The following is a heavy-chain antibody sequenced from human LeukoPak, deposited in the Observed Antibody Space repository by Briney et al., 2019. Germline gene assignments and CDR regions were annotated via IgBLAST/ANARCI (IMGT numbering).Heavy chain of an antibody. CDR2: IYYSGTT. CDR1: GGSFSGYY. V-gene: IGHV4-34*01. D-gene: IGHD6-6*01. Sequence: SETLSLTCAVYGGSFSGYYWSWIRQAPGMGLDWIGCIYYSGTTHYNPSLKSRVTISVDTSKNQFSLKLTSVTAADAAVYYCAVYGSSAGWFDPWGQGTLVTVSS. CDR3: AVYGSSAGWFDP. J-gene: IGHJ5*02.